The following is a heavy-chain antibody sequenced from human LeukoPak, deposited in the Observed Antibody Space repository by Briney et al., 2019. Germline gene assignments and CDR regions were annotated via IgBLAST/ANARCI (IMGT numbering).Heavy chain of an antibody. Sequence: GGSLRLSCAASGFTFSSYAMSWVRQAPGKGLEWVSSISNSGGRTFYTDSVKGRFTISRDNSKNTLYLQMNSLRAEDTAVYYCAKDYYDTSGYYNRFDYWGQGTLVTVSS. CDR2: ISNSGGRT. CDR1: GFTFSSYA. V-gene: IGHV3-23*01. J-gene: IGHJ4*02. D-gene: IGHD3-22*01. CDR3: AKDYYDTSGYYNRFDY.